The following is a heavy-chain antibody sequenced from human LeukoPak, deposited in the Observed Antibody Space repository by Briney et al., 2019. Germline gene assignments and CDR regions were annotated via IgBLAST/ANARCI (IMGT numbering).Heavy chain of an antibody. CDR2: IIPIFGTA. Sequence: ASVKVSCKASRGTFSSYAISWVRQAPGQGLEWMGRIIPIFGTANYAQKFQGGVTITADESTSTAYMELSSLRSEDTAVYYCARDSGYNWNYERTRVAFDIWGQGTMVTVSS. CDR3: ARDSGYNWNYERTRVAFDI. D-gene: IGHD1-7*01. V-gene: IGHV1-69*15. CDR1: RGTFSSYA. J-gene: IGHJ3*02.